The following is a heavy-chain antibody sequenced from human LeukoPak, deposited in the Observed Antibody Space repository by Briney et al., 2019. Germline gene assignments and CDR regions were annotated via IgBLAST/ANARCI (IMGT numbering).Heavy chain of an antibody. Sequence: ASVKVSCKASGYTLTNYGLSWVRQAPGQGLEWMGWISAYNGNTNYAQKFQGRVTMTTDTSTGTAYMELRNLRSDGTAVYYCARDENWKPDYWGQGTLVTVSS. CDR2: ISAYNGNT. CDR1: GYTLTNYG. J-gene: IGHJ4*02. CDR3: ARDENWKPDY. D-gene: IGHD1-1*01. V-gene: IGHV1-18*01.